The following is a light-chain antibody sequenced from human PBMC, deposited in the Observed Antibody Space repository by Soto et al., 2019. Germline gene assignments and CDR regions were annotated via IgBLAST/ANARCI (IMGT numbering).Light chain of an antibody. CDR1: QSVSASY. V-gene: IGKV3-20*01. J-gene: IGKJ2*01. CDR3: QQFGNSQYT. Sequence: EIVLTQSPGTLSLSPGERVTLSCRASQSVSASYLGWYQQKSGQAPRLLIYATASRATGIPDRFSGSGSGTEFSLPISRLEPEDFAVYYCQQFGNSQYTFGQGTKLEIK. CDR2: ATA.